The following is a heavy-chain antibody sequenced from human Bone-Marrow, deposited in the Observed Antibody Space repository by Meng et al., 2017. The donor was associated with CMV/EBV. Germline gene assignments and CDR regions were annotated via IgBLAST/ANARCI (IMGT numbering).Heavy chain of an antibody. CDR1: GYTFTSYY. Sequence: ASVKVSCKASGYTFTSYYMHWVRQAPGQGFEWMGWINTDGGDTKFAQKFQGRVTMITDTSISTAYMELRRLRSDDTAVYYCARDYYGSGIGGNYFDYWGQGTLVTV. CDR2: INTDGGDT. J-gene: IGHJ4*02. V-gene: IGHV1-2*02. CDR3: ARDYYGSGIGGNYFDY. D-gene: IGHD3-10*01.